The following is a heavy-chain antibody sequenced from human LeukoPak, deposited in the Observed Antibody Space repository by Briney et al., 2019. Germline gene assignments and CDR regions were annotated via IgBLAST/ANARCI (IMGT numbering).Heavy chain of an antibody. J-gene: IGHJ1*01. CDR1: GFTFSSYA. V-gene: IGHV3-23*01. CDR3: AKGSSGGTAEYFQH. CDR2: ISGSGGST. Sequence: PGGSLRLSCAASGFTFSSYAMSWVRQAPGKGLEWVSAISGSGGSTYYADSVKGRFTISRDTSKNTLYLQMNSLRAEDTAVYYCAKGSSGGTAEYFQHWGQGTLVTVSS. D-gene: IGHD6-25*01.